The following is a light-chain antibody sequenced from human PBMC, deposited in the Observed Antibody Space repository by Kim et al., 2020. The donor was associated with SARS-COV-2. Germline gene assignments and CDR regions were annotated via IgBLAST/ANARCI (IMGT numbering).Light chain of an antibody. CDR2: GKN. V-gene: IGLV3-19*01. CDR3: NSRDSSGNHQV. J-gene: IGLJ2*01. CDR1: SLRSYY. Sequence: SSELTQDPAVSVALGQTVRITCQGDSLRSYYASWYQQKPGQAPVLVIYGKNNRPSGIPDRFSGSSSGNTASLTITGAQAEDEADYYCNSRDSSGNHQVFGVGTKLTVL.